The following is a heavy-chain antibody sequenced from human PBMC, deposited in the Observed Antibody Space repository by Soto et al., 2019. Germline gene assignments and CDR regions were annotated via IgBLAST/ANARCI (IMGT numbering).Heavy chain of an antibody. CDR2: IYYSGST. V-gene: IGHV4-59*01. Sequence: TLSLTCTVSGGSISSYYWSWIRQPPGKGLEWIGYIYYSGSTNYNPSLKSRVTISVDTSKNQFSLKLSSVTAADTAVYYCAGGVRRGINFDYWGQGTLVTVSS. CDR3: AGGVRRGINFDY. CDR1: GGSISSYY. J-gene: IGHJ4*02. D-gene: IGHD1-1*01.